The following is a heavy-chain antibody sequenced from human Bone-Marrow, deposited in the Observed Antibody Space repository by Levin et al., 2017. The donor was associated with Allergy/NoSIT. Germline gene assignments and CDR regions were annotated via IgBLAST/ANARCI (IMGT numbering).Heavy chain of an antibody. CDR1: GLTFSNYG. Sequence: PGGSLRLSCAASGLTFSNYGMSWVRQTPGQGLEWVSAISGSGGSTYYADSVKGRFTISRDNSKNTLYLQMNSLRAEDTAIYYCAKRGYCSDSSCYWYFDYWGQGTLVTVSS. D-gene: IGHD2-15*01. CDR3: AKRGYCSDSSCYWYFDY. V-gene: IGHV3-23*01. CDR2: ISGSGGST. J-gene: IGHJ4*02.